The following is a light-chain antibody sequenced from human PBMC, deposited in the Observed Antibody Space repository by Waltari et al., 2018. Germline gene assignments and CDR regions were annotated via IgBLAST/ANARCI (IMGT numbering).Light chain of an antibody. CDR1: KGISDY. CDR2: YAD. CDR3: QQSKSNPLT. V-gene: IGKV1-39*01. Sequence: DIQMSQSPSSLSPSVGHRLPITCRASKGISDYLNGDEQKPGKAPKLLIYYADSLASGVPSRFSGSGSGTEFTLTISSLQTEDFATYYCQQSKSNPLTFGGGTKVEMK. J-gene: IGKJ4*01.